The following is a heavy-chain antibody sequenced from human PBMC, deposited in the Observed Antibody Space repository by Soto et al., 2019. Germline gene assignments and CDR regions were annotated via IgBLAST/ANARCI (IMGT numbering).Heavy chain of an antibody. Sequence: SVKVSCKASGGTFSSYAISWVRQAPGQGLEWMGGIIPIFGTANYAQKFQGRVTITADESTSTAYMELSSLRSEDTAVYYCARDGNYYGSEGIDVWGPGTTVTVFS. CDR2: IIPIFGTA. CDR1: GGTFSSYA. D-gene: IGHD3-10*01. J-gene: IGHJ6*02. CDR3: ARDGNYYGSEGIDV. V-gene: IGHV1-69*13.